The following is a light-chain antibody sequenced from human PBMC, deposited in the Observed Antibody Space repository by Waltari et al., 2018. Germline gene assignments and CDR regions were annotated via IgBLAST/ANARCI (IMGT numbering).Light chain of an antibody. CDR3: DSKSSSSPHV. Sequence: QSALTQPASVSGSPGQSITVSCTGTSSDIGTYNYVPWYQQHPGKAPKLMTYDVSNRAAGVSNRFSGSKAGNTASLTISGLQAEDEADYYCDSKSSSSPHVFGTGTKVTVL. V-gene: IGLV2-14*03. J-gene: IGLJ1*01. CDR1: SSDIGTYNY. CDR2: DVS.